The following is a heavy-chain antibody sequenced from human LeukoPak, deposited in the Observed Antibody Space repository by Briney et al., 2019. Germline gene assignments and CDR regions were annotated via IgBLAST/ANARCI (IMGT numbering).Heavy chain of an antibody. J-gene: IGHJ4*02. Sequence: PSETLSLTCAVYGGSFSGYYWSWIRQPPGKGLGWIGEINHSGSTNYNPSLKSRVTISVDTSKNQFSLKLSSVTAADTAVYYCARAYDFWSGYYPLDYWGQGTLVTVSS. D-gene: IGHD3-3*01. CDR3: ARAYDFWSGYYPLDY. CDR1: GGSFSGYY. V-gene: IGHV4-34*01. CDR2: INHSGST.